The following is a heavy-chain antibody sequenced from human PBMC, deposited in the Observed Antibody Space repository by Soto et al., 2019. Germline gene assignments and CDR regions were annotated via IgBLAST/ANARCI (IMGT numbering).Heavy chain of an antibody. CDR1: GYTLTELS. J-gene: IGHJ4*02. D-gene: IGHD3-16*02. CDR3: ATAGDYVWGSYRTSALYFDY. V-gene: IGHV1-24*01. Sequence: ASVKVSCKVSGYTLTELSMHWVRQAPGKGLERMGGFDPEDGETIYAQKFQGRVTMTEDTSTDTAYMELSSLRSEDTAVYYCATAGDYVWGSYRTSALYFDYWGQGTLVTVSS. CDR2: FDPEDGET.